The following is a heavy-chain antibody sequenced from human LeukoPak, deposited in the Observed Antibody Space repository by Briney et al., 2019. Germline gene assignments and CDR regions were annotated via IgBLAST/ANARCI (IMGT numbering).Heavy chain of an antibody. D-gene: IGHD4-11*01. CDR2: MNPNSGNT. CDR1: GYTFSSYD. J-gene: IGHJ5*02. V-gene: IGHV1-8*01. Sequence: GASVKVSCKASGYTFSSYDINWVRQATGQGLEWVGWMNPNSGNTGYAQKFQGRVTMTRNTSVSAAYMELSSLTSEDTAVYYCARNPSKTGWFDPWGQGTLVTVSS. CDR3: ARNPSKTGWFDP.